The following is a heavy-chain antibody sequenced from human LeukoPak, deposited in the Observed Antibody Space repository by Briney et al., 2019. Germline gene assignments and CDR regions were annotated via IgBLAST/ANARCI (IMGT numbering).Heavy chain of an antibody. J-gene: IGHJ4*02. Sequence: GGSLRLSCVASGFTFSNYWMHWVRQPPGKGLVWVSRIYVDGRTTNYADSVKGRFTISRDNAKNSLYLQMNSLRAEDTAVYYCARGVPYASWSGPHYSDYWGQGTLVTVSS. CDR1: GFTFSNYW. V-gene: IGHV3-74*01. CDR2: IYVDGRTT. D-gene: IGHD3-3*01. CDR3: ARGVPYASWSGPHYSDY.